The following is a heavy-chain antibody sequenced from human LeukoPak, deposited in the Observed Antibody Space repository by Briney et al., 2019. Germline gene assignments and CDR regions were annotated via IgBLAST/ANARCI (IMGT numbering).Heavy chain of an antibody. D-gene: IGHD3-3*01. CDR2: IYYSGST. V-gene: IGHV4-34*01. J-gene: IGHJ4*02. CDR3: ARRRVQDTIFH. Sequence: PSETLSLTCAVYGGSFSGYYWSWIRQPPGKGLEWIGSIYYSGSTYYNPSLKSRVTISVDTSKNQFSLKLSSVTAADTAVYYCARRRVQDTIFHWGQGTLVTVSS. CDR1: GGSFSGYY.